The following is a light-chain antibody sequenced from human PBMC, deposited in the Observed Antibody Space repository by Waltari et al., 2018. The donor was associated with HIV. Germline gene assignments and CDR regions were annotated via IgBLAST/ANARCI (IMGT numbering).Light chain of an antibody. CDR3: NSRDDIGHWF. CDR2: GTN. CDR1: SVRTYY. Sequence: SSELTQDPAVSVALGQTVRITCQGDSVRTYYASWYQQKPGQAPVLVFYGTNNRPSGILDRFSGSTSGDTASLTITGAQAEDEADYYCNSRDDIGHWFFGAGTKVTVL. J-gene: IGLJ3*02. V-gene: IGLV3-19*01.